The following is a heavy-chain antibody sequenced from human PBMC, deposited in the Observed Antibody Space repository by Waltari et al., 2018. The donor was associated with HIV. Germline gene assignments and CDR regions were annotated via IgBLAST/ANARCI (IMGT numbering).Heavy chain of an antibody. CDR1: RGTFHTYG. Sequence: QVQLMQSGAEVKRPGSSVTVSCKASRGTFHTYGIAWVRQAPGQGLVWMGGIIQIVGTTNYAPQFDGRLTRSADESTTTAYMDLTDLTYDDTAVYFCAWTRVKTPQVDSWFDPWGRGTLVTV. J-gene: IGHJ5*02. D-gene: IGHD3-3*01. CDR3: AWTRVKTPQVDSWFDP. V-gene: IGHV1-69*01. CDR2: IIQIVGTT.